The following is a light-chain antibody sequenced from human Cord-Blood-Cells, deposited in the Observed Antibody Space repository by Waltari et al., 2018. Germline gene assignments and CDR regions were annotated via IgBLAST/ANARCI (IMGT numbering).Light chain of an antibody. V-gene: IGKV1-5*01. CDR2: DAS. J-gene: IGKJ3*01. CDR3: QQYNSYSPVT. Sequence: QMTQSPSTLSASVGDRVTITCRASQSISSWLAWYQQKPGKAPKLLIYDASSLESGVPSRFSGSGSGTEFTLTISSLQPDDFATYYCQQYNSYSPVTFGPGTKVDIK. CDR1: QSISSW.